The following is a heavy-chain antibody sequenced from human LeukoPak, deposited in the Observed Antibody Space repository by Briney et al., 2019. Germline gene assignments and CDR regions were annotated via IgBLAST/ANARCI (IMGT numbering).Heavy chain of an antibody. CDR3: ARQGNDSGWYWGHAFDI. J-gene: IGHJ3*02. CDR1: GYSLTSYW. D-gene: IGHD6-19*01. CDR2: IYPGDSDT. Sequence: TGESLKISCKGSGYSLTSYWIGWVRQMPGKGLEWMGIIYPGDSDTRYSPSFQGQVTISADKSISTAYLQWSSLKASDTAMYYCARQGNDSGWYWGHAFDIWGQGTMVTVSS. V-gene: IGHV5-51*01.